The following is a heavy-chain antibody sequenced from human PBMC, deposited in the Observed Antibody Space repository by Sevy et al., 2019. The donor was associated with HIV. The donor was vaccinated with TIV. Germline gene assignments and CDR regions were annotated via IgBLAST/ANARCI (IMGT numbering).Heavy chain of an antibody. D-gene: IGHD6-19*01. V-gene: IGHV1-69*06. CDR3: AREEGGSSGWYPNRHAFDI. J-gene: IGHJ3*02. Sequence: ASVKVSCKASGGTFSSYAISWVRQAPGQGLEWMGGIIPIFGTANYAQKFQGRVTITADKSTSTAYMELSSLRSEDTAVYYYAREEGGSSGWYPNRHAFDIWGQGTMVTVSS. CDR1: GGTFSSYA. CDR2: IIPIFGTA.